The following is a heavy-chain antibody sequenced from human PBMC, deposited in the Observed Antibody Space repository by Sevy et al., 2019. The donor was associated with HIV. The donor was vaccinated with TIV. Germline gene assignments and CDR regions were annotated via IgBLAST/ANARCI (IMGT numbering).Heavy chain of an antibody. CDR2: IGGSGRYT. CDR1: GFTFSSYA. CDR3: AKGFCSGGSCPRDYYYYGLDV. Sequence: GGSLRLSCAASGFTFSSYAMTWVRQAPGKGLEWVSSIGGSGRYTYYADSVTGRFTISRDNSKNTLYLQMNSLRAEDTAKYYCAKGFCSGGSCPRDYYYYGLDVWGQGTTVTVSS. D-gene: IGHD2-15*01. V-gene: IGHV3-23*01. J-gene: IGHJ6*02.